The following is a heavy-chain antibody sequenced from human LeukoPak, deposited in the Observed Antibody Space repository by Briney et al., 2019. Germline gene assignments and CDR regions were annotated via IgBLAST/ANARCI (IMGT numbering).Heavy chain of an antibody. J-gene: IGHJ4*02. CDR2: INPDSRPT. CDR3: AIGAIDY. V-gene: IGHV1-2*06. Sequence: ASVNVSCSSSVYTFTVYYMHWVRQAPGQGLEWMGRINPDSRPTNYAQKFQGRVTMTRDTSISTAYMELSRLRSDDTAVYYCAIGAIDYWGQGTVVSVSS. CDR1: VYTFTVYY.